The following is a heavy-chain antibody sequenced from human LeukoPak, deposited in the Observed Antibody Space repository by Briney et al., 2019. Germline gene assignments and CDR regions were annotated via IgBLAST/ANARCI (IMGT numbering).Heavy chain of an antibody. D-gene: IGHD4-23*01. CDR2: INTHTGDP. V-gene: IGHV7-4-1*02. Sequence: ASVKVSCKAPGYTFTSYALNWVRQAPGQGLEWMGWINTHTGDPTYVQGFTGRFVFSLDASARTTFLQISSLKPDDTAMYYCARSPGGPHNTYDSWGQGTLVTVFS. CDR1: GYTFTSYA. J-gene: IGHJ4*02. CDR3: ARSPGGPHNTYDS.